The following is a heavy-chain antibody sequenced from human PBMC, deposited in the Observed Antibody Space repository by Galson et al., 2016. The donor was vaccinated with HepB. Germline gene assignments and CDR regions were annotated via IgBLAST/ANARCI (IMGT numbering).Heavy chain of an antibody. V-gene: IGHV4-4*02. D-gene: IGHD1/OR15-1a*01. CDR3: ARGTLGTTATMAFDY. J-gene: IGHJ4*02. CDR2: IYQTGTA. CDR1: GDSISNNYW. Sequence: SETLSLTCAVSGDSISNNYWWSWVRQSPGKGLEWLGEIYQTGTANYNPSFPSRATISVDTSKNQISLRLASVTAADTAMYFCARGTLGTTATMAFDYWGQGTLVTVSS.